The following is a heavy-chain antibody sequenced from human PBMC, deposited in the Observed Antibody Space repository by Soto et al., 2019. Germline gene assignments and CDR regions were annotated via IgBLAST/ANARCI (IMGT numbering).Heavy chain of an antibody. CDR1: GGTFSSYA. Sequence: GASVKVSCKASGGTFSSYAISWVRQPPAQGLEGMGGIIPIFGTAYYAQKFQGGVTITADEYTSTAYMELSSLRSEDTAVYYCARDRSIAEAGTSPDYYYYGMDVWGQGTTVTVSS. V-gene: IGHV1-69*13. CDR2: IIPIFGTA. CDR3: ARDRSIAEAGTSPDYYYYGMDV. J-gene: IGHJ6*02. D-gene: IGHD6-13*01.